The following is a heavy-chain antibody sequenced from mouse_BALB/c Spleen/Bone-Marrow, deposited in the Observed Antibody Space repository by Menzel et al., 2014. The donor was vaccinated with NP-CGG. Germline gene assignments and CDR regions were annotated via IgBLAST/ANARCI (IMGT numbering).Heavy chain of an antibody. CDR1: GFSLTSYG. J-gene: IGHJ4*01. Sequence: QVQLQQSGPGLVSPSQSLSITCTVSGFSLTSYGLHWVRQPPGKGLEWLGVIWAGGSTNYNSALMSRLSINKDNSKSXVFLKMNSLQTDDTAMYYCARDGKGSRRYYAMDYWGQGTSVTVSS. CDR3: ARDGKGSRRYYAMDY. CDR2: IWAGGST. V-gene: IGHV2-9*02. D-gene: IGHD2-4*01.